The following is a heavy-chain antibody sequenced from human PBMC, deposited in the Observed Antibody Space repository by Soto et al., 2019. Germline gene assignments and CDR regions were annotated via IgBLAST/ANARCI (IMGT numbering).Heavy chain of an antibody. CDR1: GFTVSSNY. CDR3: ARDPPRSGSYWGSYYYGMDV. J-gene: IGHJ6*02. D-gene: IGHD1-26*01. CDR2: IYSGGST. Sequence: EVQLVETGGGLIQPGGSLRLSCAASGFTVSSNYMSWVRQAPGKGLEWVSVIYSGGSTYYADSVKGRFTISRDNSKNTLYLQMNSLRAEDTAVYYCARDPPRSGSYWGSYYYGMDVWGQGTTVTVSS. V-gene: IGHV3-53*02.